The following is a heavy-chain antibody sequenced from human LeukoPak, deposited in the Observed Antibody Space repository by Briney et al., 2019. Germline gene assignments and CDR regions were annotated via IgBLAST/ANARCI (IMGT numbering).Heavy chain of an antibody. CDR2: INHSGST. V-gene: IGHV4-39*07. CDR3: ARIKITVTTTPHVTWLIDY. J-gene: IGHJ4*02. D-gene: IGHD4-17*01. Sequence: PSETLSLTCTVSGVSVSSGSYYWSWIRQPPGKGLEWIGEINHSGSTNYNPSLKSRVTISVDTSKNQFSLKLSSVTAADTAVYYCARIKITVTTTPHVTWLIDYWGQGTLVTVSS. CDR1: GVSVSSGSYY.